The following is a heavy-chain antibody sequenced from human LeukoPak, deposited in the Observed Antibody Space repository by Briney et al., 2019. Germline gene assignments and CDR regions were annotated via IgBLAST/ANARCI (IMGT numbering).Heavy chain of an antibody. D-gene: IGHD1-7*01. CDR2: ISYDGSSE. J-gene: IGHJ4*02. Sequence: GGSLRLSCTASGFSFRSYGIHWVRQAPGKGLEWVAVISYDGSSEYHADFVKGRFTISRDNAKNSLFLQMNSLRAEDSAVYYCARARNCDYWGQGTVVTVSS. CDR3: ARARNCDY. CDR1: GFSFRSYG. V-gene: IGHV3-30*03.